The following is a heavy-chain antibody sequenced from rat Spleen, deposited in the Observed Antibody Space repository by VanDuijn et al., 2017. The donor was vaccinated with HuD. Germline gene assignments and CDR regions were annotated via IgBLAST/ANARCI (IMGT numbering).Heavy chain of an antibody. CDR1: GFTFSDYY. J-gene: IGHJ1*01. CDR3: VRLLGAPDWYFDF. CDR2: ISYDGNGT. Sequence: EVQLVESGGGLVQPGRSLKLSCAASGFTFSDYYMAWVRQAPTKGLEWVATISYDGNGTYYRDSVKGRFTISRDNARSTLYLQMDSLRSEDTATYYCVRLLGAPDWYFDFWGPGTMVTVSS. D-gene: IGHD5-1*01. V-gene: IGHV5-29*01.